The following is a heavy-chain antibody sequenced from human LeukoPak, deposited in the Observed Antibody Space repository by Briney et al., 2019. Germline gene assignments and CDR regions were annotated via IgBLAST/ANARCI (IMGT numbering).Heavy chain of an antibody. V-gene: IGHV3-21*06. Sequence: GGSLRLSCTASGLTFSTSGFNWVRQAPGKGLEWVASIGTTGSDRYHADSIKGRFTISRDNANNFLYLQMNSLRAEDTAVYYCATETNGRHYDYWGQGTLLTVSS. CDR1: GLTFSTSG. CDR2: IGTTGSDR. D-gene: IGHD1-14*01. CDR3: ATETNGRHYDY. J-gene: IGHJ4*02.